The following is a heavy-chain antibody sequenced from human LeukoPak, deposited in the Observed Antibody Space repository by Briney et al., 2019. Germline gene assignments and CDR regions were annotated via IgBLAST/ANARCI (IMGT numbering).Heavy chain of an antibody. CDR2: INHSGST. CDR1: GGSFSGYY. V-gene: IGHV4-34*01. Sequence: SETLSLTCAVYGGSFSGYYWSWIRQPPGKGLEWIGEINHSGSTNYNPSPKSRVTISVDTSKNQFYLKLSSVTAADTAVYYCARGPRAVDSYYDFWSGYYTTSAEYFQHWGQGTLVTVSS. J-gene: IGHJ1*01. D-gene: IGHD3-3*01. CDR3: ARGPRAVDSYYDFWSGYYTTSAEYFQH.